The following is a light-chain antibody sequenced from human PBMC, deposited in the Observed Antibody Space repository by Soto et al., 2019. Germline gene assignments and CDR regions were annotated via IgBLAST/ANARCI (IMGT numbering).Light chain of an antibody. CDR2: DTS. Sequence: DVQMTQSPSAMSASVGDRVTITCRASQDISRFVAWFQQKPGKAPERLIYDTSSLQPGVPSRFSGTGSGTEFTLAISGLQPEDFATYYCLQHNSYPYNFVHGTKLEIK. CDR3: LQHNSYPYN. V-gene: IGKV1-17*03. J-gene: IGKJ2*01. CDR1: QDISRF.